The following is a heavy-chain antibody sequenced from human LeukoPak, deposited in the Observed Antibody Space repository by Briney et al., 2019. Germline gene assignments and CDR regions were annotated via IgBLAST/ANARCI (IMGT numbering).Heavy chain of an antibody. V-gene: IGHV4-39*01. CDR2: VDYSGST. D-gene: IGHD5-18*01. Sequence: SETLSLTCSVSGGSISSSSYYWGWIRQPPGKGLEWIGSVDYSGSTYYNPSLKSRVTISVDTSKNQFSPKLTSVTAADTAVYYCARRDYTYGYFDYWGQGTLVTVSS. CDR3: ARRDYTYGYFDY. CDR1: GGSISSSSYY. J-gene: IGHJ4*02.